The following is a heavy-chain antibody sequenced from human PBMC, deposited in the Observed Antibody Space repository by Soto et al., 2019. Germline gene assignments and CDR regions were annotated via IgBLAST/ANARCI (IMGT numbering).Heavy chain of an antibody. CDR1: GGTFSSYA. D-gene: IGHD3-22*01. J-gene: IGHJ4*02. CDR3: ARPDTYYYDSSGYYCVY. CDR2: IIPIFGTA. V-gene: IGHV1-69*13. Sequence: GASVKVSCKASGGTFSSYAISWVRQAPGQGLEWMGGIIPIFGTANYAQKFQGRVTITADESTSTAYMELSSLRSEDTAVYYCARPDTYYYDSSGYYCVYWGQGTLVTV.